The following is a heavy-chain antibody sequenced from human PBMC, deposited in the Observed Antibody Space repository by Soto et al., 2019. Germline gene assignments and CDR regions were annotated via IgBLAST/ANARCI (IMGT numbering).Heavy chain of an antibody. J-gene: IGHJ2*01. Sequence: QVQLQESGPGLVKPSETLSLTCTVSGGSVSNGSYYWSWIRQPPGKGLEWIGYIYYSGSTNYNPSLKSRVTISVDTSKNQFSLKLSSVTAADTAVYYCARTRYDFWSGYEYWYFDLWGRGTLVTVSS. CDR2: IYYSGST. D-gene: IGHD3-3*01. CDR1: GGSVSNGSYY. V-gene: IGHV4-61*01. CDR3: ARTRYDFWSGYEYWYFDL.